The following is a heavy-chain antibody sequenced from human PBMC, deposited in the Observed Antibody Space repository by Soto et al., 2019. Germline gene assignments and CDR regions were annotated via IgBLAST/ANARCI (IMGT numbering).Heavy chain of an antibody. CDR2: ISRDGGTK. CDR3: TCEVASGY. Sequence: QVQLVESGGGVVQPGRSLRLSCAVSGFTVSTYGMHWVRQAPGKGLEWVAVISRDGGTKYYADSVKGRFTISRDNSRNTLFLEMNSLRGDDVAVYYCTCEVASGYWGQGTLVTVSS. D-gene: IGHD2-21*01. CDR1: GFTVSTYG. V-gene: IGHV3-30*03. J-gene: IGHJ4*02.